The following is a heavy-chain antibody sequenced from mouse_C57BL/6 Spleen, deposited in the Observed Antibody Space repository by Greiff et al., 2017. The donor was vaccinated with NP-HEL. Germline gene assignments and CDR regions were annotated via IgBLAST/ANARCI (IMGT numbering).Heavy chain of an antibody. V-gene: IGHV5-16*01. Sequence: EVKLVESEGGLVQPGSSMKLSCTASGFTFSDYYMAWVRQVPEKGLEWVANINYDGSSTYYLDPLKSRFIISRDNAKNILYLQMSSLKSEDTATYYCARNMVYSNFTGDYYAMGYWGQGTSVTVSS. CDR2: INYDGSST. J-gene: IGHJ4*01. CDR1: GFTFSDYY. CDR3: ARNMVYSNFTGDYYAMGY. D-gene: IGHD2-5*01.